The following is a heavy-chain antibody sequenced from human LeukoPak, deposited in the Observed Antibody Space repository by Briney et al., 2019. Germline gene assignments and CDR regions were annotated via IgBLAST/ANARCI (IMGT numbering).Heavy chain of an antibody. Sequence: GGSLGLSCAGSGFTFSSYSMNWVRQAPGKGLEWVSSISGSSNYMYYADSVKGRFTISRDNAKNSVYLQMNSLRAEDTAVYYCARGGGARDYWGQGTLVTVSS. V-gene: IGHV3-21*01. CDR2: ISGSSNYM. CDR1: GFTFSSYS. CDR3: ARGGGARDY. D-gene: IGHD1-26*01. J-gene: IGHJ4*02.